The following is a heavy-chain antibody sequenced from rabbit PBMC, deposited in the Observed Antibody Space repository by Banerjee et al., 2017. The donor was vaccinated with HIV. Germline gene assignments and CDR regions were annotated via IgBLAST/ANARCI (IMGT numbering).Heavy chain of an antibody. CDR3: ARASNGGYGYGFNL. Sequence: QEQLEESGGDLVKPEGSLTLTCTASGFSFSNKYVMCWVRQAPGKGLEWIACINTISGDTVYATWAKGRFTISKASWTTVTLQMTSLTAADTATYFCARASNGGYGYGFNLWGQGTLVTVS. V-gene: IGHV1S45*01. J-gene: IGHJ4*01. CDR2: INTISGDT. CDR1: GFSFSNKYV. D-gene: IGHD6-1*01.